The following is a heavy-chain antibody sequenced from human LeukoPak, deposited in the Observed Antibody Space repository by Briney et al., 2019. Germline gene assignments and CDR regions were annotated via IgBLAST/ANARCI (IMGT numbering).Heavy chain of an antibody. Sequence: QSGGSLRLSCAASGFTFSTYAMLWVRQAPWMGLEWVSVISGNSDMTYYADSVKGRFTISRDNSKNTLYLQMNSLRADDTAVYYCAKKTPGSNPFDSWGQGTLVTVFS. V-gene: IGHV3-23*01. CDR3: AKKTPGSNPFDS. D-gene: IGHD3-10*01. J-gene: IGHJ4*02. CDR2: ISGNSDMT. CDR1: GFTFSTYA.